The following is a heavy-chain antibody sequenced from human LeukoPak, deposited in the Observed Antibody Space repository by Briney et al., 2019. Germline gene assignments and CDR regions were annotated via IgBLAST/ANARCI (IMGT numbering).Heavy chain of an antibody. V-gene: IGHV3-23*01. D-gene: IGHD1-26*01. CDR3: AKDRAVGATPGGYFDY. J-gene: IGHJ4*02. CDR2: ISGSGGST. Sequence: GGSLRLSCAASGFTFSSYAMSWVRQAPGEGLEWVSAISGSGGSTYYADSVKGRFTISRDNSKNTLYLQMNSLRAEDTAVYYCAKDRAVGATPGGYFDYWGQGTLVTVSS. CDR1: GFTFSSYA.